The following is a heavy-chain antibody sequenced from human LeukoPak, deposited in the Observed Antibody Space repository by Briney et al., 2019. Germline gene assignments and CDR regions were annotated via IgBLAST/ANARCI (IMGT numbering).Heavy chain of an antibody. CDR2: ISIVGSRQ. Sequence: GGSLRLSCAPSIGFTLRNYAIHWVRQAPGKGLEWVAVISIVGSRQHYADFLVGRFTISRDNSKNTVSLQMSSLRTEDTAVYFCAREQGGSGWSGFDYWGQGTLVTVSS. CDR1: GFTLRNYA. V-gene: IGHV3-30*15. D-gene: IGHD6-19*01. CDR3: AREQGGSGWSGFDY. J-gene: IGHJ4*02.